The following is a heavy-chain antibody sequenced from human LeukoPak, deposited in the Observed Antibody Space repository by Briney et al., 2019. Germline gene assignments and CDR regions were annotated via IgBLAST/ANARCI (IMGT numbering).Heavy chain of an antibody. Sequence: GGSLRLSCAASGAAFTKYGMKWVRQAAGAGLEYISGISRSGDITHYADSVKGRFTISRDDVQNTLYLQMNSLRADDTALYYCATEGFYYWGPGTQVTVSS. CDR3: ATEGFYY. J-gene: IGHJ4*02. CDR1: GAAFTKYG. V-gene: IGHV3-23*01. CDR2: ISRSGDIT.